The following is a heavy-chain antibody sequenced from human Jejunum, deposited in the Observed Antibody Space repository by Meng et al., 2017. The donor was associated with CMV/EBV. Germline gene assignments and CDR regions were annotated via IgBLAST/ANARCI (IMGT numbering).Heavy chain of an antibody. CDR2: IYHTGSA. J-gene: IGHJ4*02. D-gene: IGHD1-26*01. CDR1: GDFISSGDYY. V-gene: IGHV4-31*02. Sequence: SGDFISSGDYYWSWIRQHPGKGFEWIGYIYHTGSAYYNPSLRSRVTMSVDTSKNQLSLRLSSVTAADTAVYYCARDISGSYGEFDSWGQGALVTVSS. CDR3: ARDISGSYGEFDS.